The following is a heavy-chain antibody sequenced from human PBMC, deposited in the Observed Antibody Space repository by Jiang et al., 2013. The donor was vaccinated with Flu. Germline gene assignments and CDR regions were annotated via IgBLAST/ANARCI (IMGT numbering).Heavy chain of an antibody. CDR3: AKTPYSGSYNWFDP. J-gene: IGHJ5*02. CDR1: SSYA. D-gene: IGHD1-26*01. Sequence: SSYAMSWVRQAPGKGLEWVSAISGSGGSTYYADSVKGRFTISRDNSKNTLYLQMNSLRAEDTAVYYCAKTPYSGSYNWFDPWGQGTLVTVSS. CDR2: ISGSGGST. V-gene: IGHV3-23*01.